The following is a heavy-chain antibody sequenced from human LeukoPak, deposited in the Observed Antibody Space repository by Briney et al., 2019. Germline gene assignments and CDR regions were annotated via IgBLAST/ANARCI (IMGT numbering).Heavy chain of an antibody. D-gene: IGHD5-12*01. J-gene: IGHJ4*02. Sequence: SETLSLTCTVSGGSISSYYWAWIRQPPGKGLEWIGYIYYTGSTNYNPSLKSRVTISVDTSKNQFSLKLSSVTAADTAVYYCARAGPDYHFDYWGQGTLVTVSS. CDR3: ARAGPDYHFDY. V-gene: IGHV4-59*01. CDR2: IYYTGST. CDR1: GGSISSYY.